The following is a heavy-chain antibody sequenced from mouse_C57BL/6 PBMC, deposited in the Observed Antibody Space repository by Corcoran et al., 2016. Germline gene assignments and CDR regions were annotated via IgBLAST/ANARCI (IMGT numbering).Heavy chain of an antibody. CDR1: GYTFTDYY. J-gene: IGHJ1*03. V-gene: IGHV1-26*01. CDR3: ARGVPDWYFDV. D-gene: IGHD2-14*01. Sequence: EVQLQQSGPELVKPGASVKISCKASGYTFTDYYMNWVKQSHGKSLEWIGDINPNNGGTSYNQKFKGKATLTVDKSSSTAYMELRSLTSEDSAVYYCARGVPDWYFDVWGTGTTVTVSS. CDR2: INPNNGGT.